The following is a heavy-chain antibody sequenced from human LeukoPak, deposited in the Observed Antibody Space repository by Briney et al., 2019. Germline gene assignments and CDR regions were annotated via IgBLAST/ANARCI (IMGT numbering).Heavy chain of an antibody. J-gene: IGHJ4*02. V-gene: IGHV3-23*01. Sequence: GGSLRLSCAASGFTFSSYAMSWVRQAPGKGLEWVSAISGSGGSTYYADSVKGRFTISRDNSKNTLYLQMNSLRAEDTAVYYCAKRPTSTTVTTTQGGYYFDYWGQGTLVTVSS. CDR3: AKRPTSTTVTTTQGGYYFDY. D-gene: IGHD4-17*01. CDR1: GFTFSSYA. CDR2: ISGSGGST.